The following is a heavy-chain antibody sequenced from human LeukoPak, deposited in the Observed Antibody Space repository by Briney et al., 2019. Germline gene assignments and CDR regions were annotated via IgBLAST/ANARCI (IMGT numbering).Heavy chain of an antibody. CDR2: LNPNSGGT. CDR1: GYTFTGYY. Sequence: ASVKVSCKASGYTFTGYYMHWVRQAPGQGLEWMGRLNPNSGGTNYAQKFQGRVTMTRDTSISTAYMELSRLRSDDTAVYYCAREGIAAAGQYIIDYWGQGTLVTVSS. CDR3: AREGIAAAGQYIIDY. D-gene: IGHD6-13*01. V-gene: IGHV1-2*06. J-gene: IGHJ4*02.